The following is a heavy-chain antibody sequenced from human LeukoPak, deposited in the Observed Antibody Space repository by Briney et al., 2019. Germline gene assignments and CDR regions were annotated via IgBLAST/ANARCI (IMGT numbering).Heavy chain of an antibody. CDR1: GFTFSSYD. V-gene: IGHV3-13*04. CDR2: IGTAGDT. CDR3: ARGTPYSSGLGFDP. J-gene: IGHJ5*02. D-gene: IGHD6-19*01. Sequence: GGSLRLSCAASGFTFSSYDMHWVRQATGKGLEWVSAIGTAGDTYYPGSVKGRFTIYRENAKNSLYLQMNSLRAGDTAVYYCARGTPYSSGLGFDPWGQGTLVTVSS.